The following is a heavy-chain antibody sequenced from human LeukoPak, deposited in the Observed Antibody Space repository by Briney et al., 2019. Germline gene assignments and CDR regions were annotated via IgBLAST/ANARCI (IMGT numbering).Heavy chain of an antibody. D-gene: IGHD1-26*01. Sequence: SETLSLTCAVYGGSFSGYYWSWIRQPPGKGLEWIGEINHSGSTNYNPSLKSRVTISVDTSKNQFSLKLSSVTAADTAVNYCAREGPERELPYFDYWGQGTLVTVSS. V-gene: IGHV4-34*01. CDR2: INHSGST. J-gene: IGHJ4*02. CDR1: GGSFSGYY. CDR3: AREGPERELPYFDY.